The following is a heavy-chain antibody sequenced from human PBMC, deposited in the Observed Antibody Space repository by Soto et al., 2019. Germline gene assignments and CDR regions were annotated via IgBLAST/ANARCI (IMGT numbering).Heavy chain of an antibody. CDR3: SFQSPLAGWLDS. CDR2: VFGGGHT. J-gene: IGHJ5*01. CDR1: GFTVSHNY. Sequence: PGGSLRLSCAASGFTVSHNYMSWVRLAPGKGLEWVSSVFGGGHTTYADSVKGRFSVSRDNSVNTFYLQMTGLRSDDTAVYYCSFQSPLAGWLDSWGQGTLVTVSS. V-gene: IGHV3-53*01.